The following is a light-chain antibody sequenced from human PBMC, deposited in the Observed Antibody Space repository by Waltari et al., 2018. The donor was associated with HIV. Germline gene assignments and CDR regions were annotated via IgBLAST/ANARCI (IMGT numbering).Light chain of an antibody. CDR1: QSVTSSY. J-gene: IGKJ2*01. V-gene: IGKV3-20*01. Sequence: IVLTQSPGTLSLSPGERATLSCRASQSVTSSYLGWYQQKVGQPPRLLIYGASSRASGIPDRFSGSGSGTNFTLPISRLEPEDFAVYYCQQYGSSPGTFGQGTKLEIK. CDR2: GAS. CDR3: QQYGSSPGT.